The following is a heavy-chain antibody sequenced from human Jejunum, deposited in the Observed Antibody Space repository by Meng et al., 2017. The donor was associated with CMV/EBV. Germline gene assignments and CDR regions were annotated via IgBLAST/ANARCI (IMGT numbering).Heavy chain of an antibody. CDR3: ARKQWEPDY. Sequence: KVCCKTSGYDFSDYGISWVRQAPGQGLEWIGWVSSYTDNTKYAPKFQGRVTMTADASTTTAHLELRSLRSDDTAVYYCARKQWEPDYWGQGTLVTVSS. CDR1: GYDFSDYG. V-gene: IGHV1-18*01. J-gene: IGHJ4*02. CDR2: VSSYTDNT. D-gene: IGHD1-26*01.